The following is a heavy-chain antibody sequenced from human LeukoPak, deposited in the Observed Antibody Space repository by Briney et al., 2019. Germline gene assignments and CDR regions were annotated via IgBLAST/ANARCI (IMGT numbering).Heavy chain of an antibody. Sequence: GSLRLSCAASGFTFSSYSMNWARQAPGKGLEWVSSISSSSSYINYADSVKGRFTISRDNAKKSLYLQMNSLRAEDTAVYYCARVNRYNWFDPWGQGTLVTVSS. V-gene: IGHV3-21*01. D-gene: IGHD3-22*01. CDR1: GFTFSSYS. J-gene: IGHJ5*02. CDR3: ARVNRYNWFDP. CDR2: ISSSSSYI.